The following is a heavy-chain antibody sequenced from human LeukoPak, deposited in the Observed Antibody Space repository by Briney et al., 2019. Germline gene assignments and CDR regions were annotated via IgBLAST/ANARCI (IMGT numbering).Heavy chain of an antibody. D-gene: IGHD3-10*01. CDR3: ASGRYGSGFDP. V-gene: IGHV4-59*08. Sequence: SETLSLTCTVSNGSMTNNYWSWIRQPPGKGLEWIGSIYHSGSTYYNPSLKSRVTISVDTSKNQFSLKLSSVTAADTAVYYCASGRYGSGFDPWGQGTLVTVSS. J-gene: IGHJ5*02. CDR1: NGSMTNNY. CDR2: IYHSGST.